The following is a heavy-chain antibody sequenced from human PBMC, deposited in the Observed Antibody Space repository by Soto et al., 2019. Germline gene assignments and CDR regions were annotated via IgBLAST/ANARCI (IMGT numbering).Heavy chain of an antibody. J-gene: IGHJ5*02. V-gene: IGHV4-59*01. CDR1: GGSISSYY. D-gene: IGHD6-13*01. CDR3: ARTFRIATGFDP. Sequence: SETLSLTCTVSGGSISSYYWSWIRQPPGKGLEWIGYIYYSGSTNYNPSLKSRVTISVDTSKNQFSLKLSSVTAADTAVYYCARTFRIATGFDPWGQGTLVTVSS. CDR2: IYYSGST.